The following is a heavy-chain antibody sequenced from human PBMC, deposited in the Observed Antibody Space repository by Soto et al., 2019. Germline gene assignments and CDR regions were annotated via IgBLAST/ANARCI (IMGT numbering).Heavy chain of an antibody. V-gene: IGHV1-8*01. CDR2: MNPNSGNT. CDR3: ARGPTSTYYYDSSGYDGMDV. CDR1: GYTFTSYD. D-gene: IGHD3-22*01. J-gene: IGHJ6*02. Sequence: QVQLVQSGAEVKKPGASVKVSCKASGYTFTSYDINWVRQATGQGLEWMGWMNPNSGNTGYAQKFQGRVTMTRNTSISTAYMELSSLRSEDTAVYYCARGPTSTYYYDSSGYDGMDVWGQGTTVTVSS.